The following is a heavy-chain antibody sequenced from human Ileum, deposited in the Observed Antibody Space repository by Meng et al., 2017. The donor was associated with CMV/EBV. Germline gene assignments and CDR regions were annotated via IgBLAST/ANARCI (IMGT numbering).Heavy chain of an antibody. CDR3: ARDLDY. J-gene: IGHJ4*02. V-gene: IGHV3-7*01. CDR2: INQDGSGK. CDR1: GLTFSNHW. Sequence: GVSLKISCAASGLTFSNHWMTWVRQAPGKGLEWVASINQDGSGKYYVESLKGRITISRDNAKNSLCLQMDSLRAEDTAVYYCARDLDYWGQGTLVTVSS.